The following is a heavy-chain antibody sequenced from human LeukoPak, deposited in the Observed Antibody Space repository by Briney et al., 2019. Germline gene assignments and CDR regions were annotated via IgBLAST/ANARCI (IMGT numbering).Heavy chain of an antibody. Sequence: GGSLRLSCAASGFTFGSYGMSWVRQAPGKGLEWVSPISGSGGSTYYADSVKGRFTISRDNSKNTLYLQMNSLRAEDTAVYYCAKEIWPTVTTPGWTYFDYWGQGALVTVSS. CDR2: ISGSGGST. J-gene: IGHJ4*02. CDR1: GFTFGSYG. V-gene: IGHV3-23*01. CDR3: AKEIWPTVTTPGWTYFDY. D-gene: IGHD4-17*01.